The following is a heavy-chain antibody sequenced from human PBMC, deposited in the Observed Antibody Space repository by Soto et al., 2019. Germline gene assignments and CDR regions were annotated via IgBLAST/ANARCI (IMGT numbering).Heavy chain of an antibody. CDR3: TTAGQLIVVVVAATLSWFDP. Sequence: PGGSLRLSCAASGFTFSNAWMSWVRQAPGKGLKWVGRIKSKTDGGTTDYAAPVKGRFTISRDDSKNTLYLQMNSLKTEDTAVYYCTTAGQLIVVVVAATLSWFDPWGQGTLVTVSS. V-gene: IGHV3-15*01. J-gene: IGHJ5*02. D-gene: IGHD2-15*01. CDR2: IKSKTDGGTT. CDR1: GFTFSNAW.